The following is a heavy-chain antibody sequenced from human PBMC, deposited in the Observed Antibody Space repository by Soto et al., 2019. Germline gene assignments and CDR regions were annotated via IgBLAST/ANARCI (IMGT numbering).Heavy chain of an antibody. J-gene: IGHJ4*02. CDR1: DGSISSISYY. V-gene: IGHV4-39*01. Sequence: SETLSLTCTVSDGSISSISYYWGWNRQPPGKGLEWIGSIYYSGSTYYNPSLKSRVTISVDTSKNQFSLKLSSVTAADTAVYYCATLWFGEGNYWGQGTLVTLSS. D-gene: IGHD3-10*01. CDR2: IYYSGST. CDR3: ATLWFGEGNY.